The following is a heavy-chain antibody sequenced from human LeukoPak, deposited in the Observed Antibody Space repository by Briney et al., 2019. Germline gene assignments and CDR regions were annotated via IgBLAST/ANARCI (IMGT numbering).Heavy chain of an antibody. V-gene: IGHV4-59*01. CDR1: GASIRSYY. CDR3: ARRAYDILTGYSYYFDY. Sequence: SETLSLTCTVSGASIRSYYWSWIRQPPGKGLECVGYIYYSGSTNYNPSLKSRVTISVDTSKNQFSLKLSSVTAADTAVYYCARRAYDILTGYSYYFDYWGQGTLVTVSS. CDR2: IYYSGST. D-gene: IGHD3-9*01. J-gene: IGHJ4*02.